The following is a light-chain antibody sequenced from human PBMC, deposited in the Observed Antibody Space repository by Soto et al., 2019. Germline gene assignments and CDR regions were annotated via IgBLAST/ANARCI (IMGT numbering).Light chain of an antibody. CDR3: QQYGTSPTT. CDR2: GAS. V-gene: IGKV3-20*01. CDR1: QSVSSSS. J-gene: IGKJ1*01. Sequence: EIVLTQSPGTLSLSPGERATLSCRASQSVSSSSLAWYQQKPGQAPRFLIYGASTRATGIPDRFSGTGSGTDFTLTISRMEPEDFALYYCQQYGTSPTTFGQGTKVDIK.